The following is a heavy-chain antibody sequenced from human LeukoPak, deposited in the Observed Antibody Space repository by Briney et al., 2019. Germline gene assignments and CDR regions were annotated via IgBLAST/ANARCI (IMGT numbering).Heavy chain of an antibody. J-gene: IGHJ4*02. D-gene: IGHD4-17*01. Sequence: SETLPLTCTVSGGSIDNKYWSWIRQPPGKGLEWIGYVYYTGSTNYNPSLKSRVTISVDTSKNQFSLKLNSVTAADTAIYYCARQRDLYGDFTFDYWGQGTLVTVSS. CDR1: GGSIDNKY. CDR2: VYYTGST. CDR3: ARQRDLYGDFTFDY. V-gene: IGHV4-59*08.